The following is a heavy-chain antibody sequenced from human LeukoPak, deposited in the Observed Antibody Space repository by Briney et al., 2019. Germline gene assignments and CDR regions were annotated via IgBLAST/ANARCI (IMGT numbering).Heavy chain of an antibody. Sequence: GGSLRLSCAATGFTFSSYAMSWVRQAPGKGLEWVAVIAYDGSRAFYADSVKGRFTISRDNSKNTMSVQMDDLRAEDTAVYYCTRYNNDHFDYWGQGTLVTVSS. CDR1: GFTFSSYA. CDR2: IAYDGSRA. CDR3: TRYNNDHFDY. V-gene: IGHV3-33*08. D-gene: IGHD1-14*01. J-gene: IGHJ4*02.